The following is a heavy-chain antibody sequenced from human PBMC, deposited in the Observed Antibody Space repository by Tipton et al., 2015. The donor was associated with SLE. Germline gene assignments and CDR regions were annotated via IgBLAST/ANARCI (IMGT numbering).Heavy chain of an antibody. CDR2: IYYSGST. CDR1: GGSISSSSYY. D-gene: IGHD6-13*01. Sequence: TLSLTCTVSGGSISSSSYYWGWIRQPPGKGLEWIGSIYYSGSTNYNPSLKSRVTISVDTSKNQFSLKLSSVTAADTAVYYCASQFSGYSSPLFDPWGQGTLVTVSS. CDR3: ASQFSGYSSPLFDP. J-gene: IGHJ5*02. V-gene: IGHV4-39*07.